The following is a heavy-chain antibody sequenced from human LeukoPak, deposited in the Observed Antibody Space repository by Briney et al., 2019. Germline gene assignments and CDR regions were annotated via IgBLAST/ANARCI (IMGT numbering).Heavy chain of an antibody. J-gene: IGHJ4*02. CDR3: ATETTVGASHYFDY. CDR1: GYTFTSYY. CDR2: INPSGGST. D-gene: IGHD1-26*01. V-gene: IGHV1-46*01. Sequence: VSVKVSCKASGYTFTSYYMHWVRQAPGQGLEWMGIINPSGGSTSYAQKFQGRVTMTRDTSTSPVYMELSSLRSEDTAVYYCATETTVGASHYFDYWGQGTLVTVSS.